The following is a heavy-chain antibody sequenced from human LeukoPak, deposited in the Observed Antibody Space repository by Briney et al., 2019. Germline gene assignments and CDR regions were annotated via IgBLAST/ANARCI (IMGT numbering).Heavy chain of an antibody. CDR3: ARALVAATPFSWFDT. V-gene: IGHV4-39*01. D-gene: IGHD2-15*01. CDR1: GGSISSSSYY. J-gene: IGHJ5*02. Sequence: ASETLSLTCTVSGGSISSSSYYWGWIRQPPGKGLEWSGSIYYSGSTYYNPSLKSRVTISVDTSKNQFSLKLSSVTAADTAVYYCARALVAATPFSWFDTWGQGTLVTVSS. CDR2: IYYSGST.